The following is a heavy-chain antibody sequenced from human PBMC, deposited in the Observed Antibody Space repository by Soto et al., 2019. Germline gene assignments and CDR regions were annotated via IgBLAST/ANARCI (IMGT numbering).Heavy chain of an antibody. CDR3: ARSLYSGSYTNWFDP. V-gene: IGHV4-59*01. D-gene: IGHD1-26*01. CDR2: IYYSGST. J-gene: IGHJ5*02. Sequence: PSETLSLTCTVSGGSISSYYWSWIRQPPGKGLEYIGYIYYSGSTNYNPSLKSRVTISVDTSKEQFSLKLSSVTAADTAVYYCARSLYSGSYTNWFDPWGQGTLVTVS. CDR1: GGSISSYY.